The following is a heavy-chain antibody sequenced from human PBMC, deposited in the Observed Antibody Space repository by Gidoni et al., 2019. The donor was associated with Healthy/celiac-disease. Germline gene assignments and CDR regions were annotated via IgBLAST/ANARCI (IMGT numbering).Heavy chain of an antibody. CDR1: GFPFTSLR. D-gene: IGHD3-22*01. J-gene: IGHJ4*02. CDR2: ISSSSSYI. V-gene: IGHV3-21*01. Sequence: EVQLVESGGGLVKPGGSLRLARAASGFPFTSLRMTGVRQDPGKGLEWFSFISSSSSYIYYADSVKGRFTISRDNAKNSLYLQMNSLRAEDTAVYYCARDSFGGNYYDSSGYWGDYWGQGTLVTVSS. CDR3: ARDSFGGNYYDSSGYWGDY.